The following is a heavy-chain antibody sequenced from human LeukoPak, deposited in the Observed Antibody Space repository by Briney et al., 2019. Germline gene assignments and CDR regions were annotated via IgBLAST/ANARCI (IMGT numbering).Heavy chain of an antibody. J-gene: IGHJ4*02. CDR3: ARAKVGGYYPKYYFDY. V-gene: IGHV4-34*01. D-gene: IGHD3-22*01. CDR1: GGSFSGYY. Sequence: SETLSLTCAVYGGSFSGYYWSWIRQPPGKGLEWIGEINHSGSTNYNPSLKSRVTISVDTSKNQFSLKLSSATAADTAVYYCARAKVGGYYPKYYFDYWGQGTLVTVSS. CDR2: INHSGST.